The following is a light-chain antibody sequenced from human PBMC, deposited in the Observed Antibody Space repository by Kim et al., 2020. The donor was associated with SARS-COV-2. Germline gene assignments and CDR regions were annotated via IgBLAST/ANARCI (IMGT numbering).Light chain of an antibody. CDR2: GAS. Sequence: EIVMTQSPATLSVSPGERVTLSFRASQSVRSNLAWYQQKPGQAPRLLIYGASTRATGLPARFSGSGSGTEFTLTISSLQSEDFAVYYCQQYNSWPPITFGQGTRLEIK. V-gene: IGKV3-15*01. J-gene: IGKJ5*01. CDR1: QSVRSN. CDR3: QQYNSWPPIT.